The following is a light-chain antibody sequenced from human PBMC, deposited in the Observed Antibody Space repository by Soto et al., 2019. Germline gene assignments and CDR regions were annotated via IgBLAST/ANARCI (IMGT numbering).Light chain of an antibody. CDR2: GAS. Sequence: EIVMTQSPATLSVSPGERATVSCRASQAIRSNLAWYQQKPGQAPRLLIYGASTRATGIPDRFSGSGSGTEFTLTISRLQSEDFAVYYCQKYNNWPPWTFGQGTKVDIK. CDR3: QKYNNWPPWT. V-gene: IGKV3-15*01. CDR1: QAIRSN. J-gene: IGKJ1*01.